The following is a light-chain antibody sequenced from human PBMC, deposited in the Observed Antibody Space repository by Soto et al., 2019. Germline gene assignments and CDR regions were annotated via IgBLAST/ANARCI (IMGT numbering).Light chain of an antibody. J-gene: IGKJ2*01. Sequence: DAVMTQSPLSLPVTVGQPASISCRSSRSLVYSDGNTYLSWLQQRPGQSPRRLIYRVSSRDSGVPDRFSGSGSGTDFTLKINRVEAEDVGTYYCMQGTHWPRTLGQGTKLEIK. CDR2: RVS. CDR1: RSLVYSDGNTY. CDR3: MQGTHWPRT. V-gene: IGKV2-30*01.